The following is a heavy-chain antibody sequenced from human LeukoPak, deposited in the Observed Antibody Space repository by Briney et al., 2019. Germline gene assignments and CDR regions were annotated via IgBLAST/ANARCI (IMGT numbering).Heavy chain of an antibody. CDR2: ISGSGGST. Sequence: GGSLRLSCAASGFTFSSYAMSWFRQAPGKGLEWVSAISGSGGSTYYADSVKGRFTMSRDNSKNTLYLQMNSLRAEDTAVYYCAKPGFSDYVWGSHRLYYFDYWGQGTLVTVSS. D-gene: IGHD3-16*02. CDR1: GFTFSSYA. CDR3: AKPGFSDYVWGSHRLYYFDY. J-gene: IGHJ4*02. V-gene: IGHV3-23*01.